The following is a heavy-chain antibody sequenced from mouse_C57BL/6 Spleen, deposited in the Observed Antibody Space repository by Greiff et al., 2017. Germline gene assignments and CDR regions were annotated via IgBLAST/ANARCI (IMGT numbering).Heavy chain of an antibody. V-gene: IGHV5-4*01. CDR3: ARDHPGISFDV. D-gene: IGHD5-2*01. Sequence: EVKLVESGGGLVKPGGSLKLSCAASGFTFSSYAMSWVRQTPEKRLEWVATISDGGSYTYYPDNVKGRFTITRDNAKNNLYLQMSNLKSEDTAMYYCARDHPGISFDVWGTGTTVTVSS. CDR1: GFTFSSYA. J-gene: IGHJ1*03. CDR2: ISDGGSYT.